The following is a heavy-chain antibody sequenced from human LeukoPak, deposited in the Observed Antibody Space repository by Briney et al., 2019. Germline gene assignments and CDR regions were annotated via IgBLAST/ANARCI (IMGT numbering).Heavy chain of an antibody. CDR1: GGSINSGGYY. CDR2: IYYSGST. D-gene: IGHD2-21*02. V-gene: IGHV4-31*03. Sequence: SETLSLTCTVSGGSINSGGYYWSWIRQHPGKGLEWIGYIYYSGSTYYNPSLKSRVTISVDTSKNQFSLKLSSVTAADTAVYYCARVDRRGGDPGHIDYWGQGTLVTVSS. CDR3: ARVDRRGGDPGHIDY. J-gene: IGHJ4*02.